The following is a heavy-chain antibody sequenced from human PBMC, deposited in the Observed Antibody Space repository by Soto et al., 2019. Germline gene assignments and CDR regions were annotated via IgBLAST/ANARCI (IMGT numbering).Heavy chain of an antibody. D-gene: IGHD2-2*01. CDR1: GCTFSSYA. CDR3: VKVGDYCSSTSCYGG. J-gene: IGHJ4*02. V-gene: IGHV3-64D*06. CDR2: ISSNGGST. Sequence: GSLRLSCSASGCTFSSYAMHWVRQAPGKGLEYVSAISSNGGSTYYADSVKGRFTISRDNSKNTLYLQMSGLRAEDTAVYYCVKVGDYCSSTSCYGGWGQGTLVTVSS.